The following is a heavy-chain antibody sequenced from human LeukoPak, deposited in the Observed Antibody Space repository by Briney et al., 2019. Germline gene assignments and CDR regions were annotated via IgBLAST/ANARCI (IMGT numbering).Heavy chain of an antibody. CDR1: GGSISRYY. CDR2: IYFSGST. CDR3: ARTSHPHGSSWLFDY. V-gene: IGHV4-59*01. J-gene: IGHJ4*02. D-gene: IGHD6-13*01. Sequence: SETLSLTCTVSGGSISRYYWSWIRQPPGKGLEWIGCIYFSGSTNYNPSLMSRVTISVDTSRNQFSLQLSSVTAADTAVYYCARTSHPHGSSWLFDYWGQGTLVTVSS.